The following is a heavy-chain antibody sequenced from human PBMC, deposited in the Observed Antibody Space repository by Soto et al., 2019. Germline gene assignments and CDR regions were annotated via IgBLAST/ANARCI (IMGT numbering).Heavy chain of an antibody. V-gene: IGHV5-51*01. CDR2: IYPGDSDT. CDR1: GYSFTSYW. J-gene: IGHJ6*02. D-gene: IGHD3-10*01. Sequence: PGESLKISCKVSGYSFTSYWIDWVRQMPGKGLECMGIIYPGDSDTRYSPSFQGQVTISADKSISTAYLQWSSLKASDTAMYYCAGGGVRGVITRTRDYYGMDVWGQGPTVTGSS. CDR3: AGGGVRGVITRTRDYYGMDV.